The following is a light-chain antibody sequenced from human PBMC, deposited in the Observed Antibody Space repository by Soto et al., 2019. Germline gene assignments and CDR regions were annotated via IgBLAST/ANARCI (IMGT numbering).Light chain of an antibody. V-gene: IGKV4-1*01. CDR2: EAS. CDR1: QSVFSSYSDKDY. CDR3: QQLYSSPLT. J-gene: IGKJ4*01. Sequence: ILLTQSPDSLAVSLGERATINCKSRQSVFSSYSDKDYLAWYQQKPGQPPKLLIYEASTRETGVPDRFTGSGSGTDFTLSISSLQAEDVAVYYCQQLYSSPLTFGGGTKVDIK.